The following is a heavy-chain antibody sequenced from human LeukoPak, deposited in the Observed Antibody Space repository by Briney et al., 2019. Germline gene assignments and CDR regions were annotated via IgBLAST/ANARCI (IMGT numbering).Heavy chain of an antibody. J-gene: IGHJ4*02. V-gene: IGHV3-21*01. CDR3: ASSGSNPYFDY. CDR1: GFTVNSNY. Sequence: GGSLRLSCAASGFTVNSNYMTWVRQAPGKGLEWVSSISSSSSYIYYADSVKGRFTISRDNAKNSLYLQMNSLRAEDTAVYYCASSGSNPYFDYWGQGTLVTVSS. CDR2: ISSSSSYI. D-gene: IGHD4-23*01.